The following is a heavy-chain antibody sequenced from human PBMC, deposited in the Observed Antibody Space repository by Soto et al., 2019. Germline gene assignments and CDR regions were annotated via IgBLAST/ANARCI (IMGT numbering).Heavy chain of an antibody. CDR3: ARGYFERSGFLDY. J-gene: IGHJ4*02. Sequence: PGGSLRLSCAASGFTFSSYGMHWVRQAPGKGLEWVAAISYDGSNIYYADSVKGRFTVSRDNSKNTLYLQMNSLRAEDTAVYYCARGYFERSGFLDYWGQGTPVTVSS. V-gene: IGHV3-30*03. D-gene: IGHD3-22*01. CDR2: ISYDGSNI. CDR1: GFTFSSYG.